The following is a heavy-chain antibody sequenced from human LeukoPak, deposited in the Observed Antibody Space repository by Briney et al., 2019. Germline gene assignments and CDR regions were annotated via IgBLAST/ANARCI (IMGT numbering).Heavy chain of an antibody. CDR2: IIPIFGTA. CDR1: GGTFSSYA. J-gene: IGHJ4*02. V-gene: IGHV1-69*13. Sequence: SVKVSCKASGGTFSSYAISWVRQAPGQGLEWMGGIIPIFGTANYAQKFQGRVTITADESTSTAYMELSSLRSEDAAVYYCATIRDGYNLYRFDYWGQGTLVTVSS. CDR3: ATIRDGYNLYRFDY. D-gene: IGHD5-24*01.